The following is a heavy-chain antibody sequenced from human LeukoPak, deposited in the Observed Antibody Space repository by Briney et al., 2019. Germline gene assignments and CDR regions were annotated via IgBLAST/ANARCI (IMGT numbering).Heavy chain of an antibody. Sequence: GGSLRLSCVASGLSFSNYWMNWVRQAPGKGLEWVANIRPDGGEQFYVDSVKGRFTISTDNADNSLYLQLTSLRPEDTAVYYCAREHKTFDYWGQGILVTVSS. CDR1: GLSFSNYW. J-gene: IGHJ4*02. CDR3: AREHKTFDY. CDR2: IRPDGGEQ. V-gene: IGHV3-7*03.